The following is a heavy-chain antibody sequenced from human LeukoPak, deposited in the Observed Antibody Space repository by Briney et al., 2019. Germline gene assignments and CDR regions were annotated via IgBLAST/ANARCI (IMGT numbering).Heavy chain of an antibody. Sequence: ASVKVSCKASGYTFTSYDINWVRQATGQGLEGTGWLNPNNGNTGYAQKFQGRVTITRNTSINTAYMELSSLRSEDTAVYYCARMTVSGRDNWFDPWGQGTLVTVSS. CDR1: GYTFTSYD. D-gene: IGHD6-19*01. CDR3: ARMTVSGRDNWFDP. J-gene: IGHJ5*02. V-gene: IGHV1-8*03. CDR2: LNPNNGNT.